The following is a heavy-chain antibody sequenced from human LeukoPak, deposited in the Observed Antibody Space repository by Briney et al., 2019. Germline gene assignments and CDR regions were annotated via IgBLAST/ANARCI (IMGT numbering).Heavy chain of an antibody. D-gene: IGHD3-9*01. V-gene: IGHV3-9*01. CDR3: ARDHDWAFDL. CDR2: ISWNGGSI. J-gene: IGHJ4*01. Sequence: GGSLRLSCAASGFTFDDYAMHWVRQAPGKGLEWISGISWNGGSIGYADSVKGRFTISRDNAKNSLYLQMNALRYEDTAIYYCARDHDWAFDLWGQGTLVTVSS. CDR1: GFTFDDYA.